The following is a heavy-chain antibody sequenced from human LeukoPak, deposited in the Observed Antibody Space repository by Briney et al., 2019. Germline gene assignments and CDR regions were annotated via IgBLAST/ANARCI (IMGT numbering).Heavy chain of an antibody. J-gene: IGHJ4*02. V-gene: IGHV3-23*01. CDR2: ISGSGGST. CDR3: AKSRRPYGDYGTPFDY. CDR1: GFTFSSYA. Sequence: PGGSLRLSCAASGFTFSSYAMSWVRQAPGKGLEWVSAISGSGGSTYYADSVEGRYTISRDNSKNTLYLQMNSLRAEDTAVYYCAKSRRPYGDYGTPFDYWGQGTLVTVSS. D-gene: IGHD4-17*01.